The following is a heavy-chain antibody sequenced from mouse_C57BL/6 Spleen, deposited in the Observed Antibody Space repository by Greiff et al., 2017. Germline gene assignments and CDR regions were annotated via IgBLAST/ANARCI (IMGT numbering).Heavy chain of an antibody. CDR1: GYTFTSYW. CDR2: IDPSDSET. CDR3: ARGVYSNCFDY. J-gene: IGHJ2*01. D-gene: IGHD2-5*01. V-gene: IGHV1-52*01. Sequence: QVQLQQSGAELVRPGSSVKLSCKASGYTFTSYWMHWVKQRPIQGLEWIGNIDPSDSETHYNQKFKDKATLTVDKSSSTAYMQLSSLTSEDSAVYYCARGVYSNCFDYWGQGTTLTVSS.